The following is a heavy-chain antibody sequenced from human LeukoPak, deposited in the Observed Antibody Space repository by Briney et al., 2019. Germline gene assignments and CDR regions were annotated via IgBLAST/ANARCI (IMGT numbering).Heavy chain of an antibody. CDR1: GFTFSSYG. J-gene: IGHJ4*02. V-gene: IGHV3-21*01. CDR3: ARDKAVAGNYFDY. Sequence: GGSLRLSCAASGFTFSSYGMSWVRQAPGKGLEWVSSISSSSSYIYYADSVRGRFTISRDNAKNSLYLQMNSLRAEDTAVYYCARDKAVAGNYFDYWGQGTLVTVSS. CDR2: ISSSSSYI. D-gene: IGHD6-19*01.